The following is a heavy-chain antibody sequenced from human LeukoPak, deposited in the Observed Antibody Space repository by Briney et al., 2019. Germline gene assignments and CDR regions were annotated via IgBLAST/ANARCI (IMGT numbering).Heavy chain of an antibody. D-gene: IGHD5-12*01. V-gene: IGHV3-23*01. CDR3: AKDKGRYSGYTAFDY. Sequence: GGSLRLSCAASGFTFSSYAMSWVRQAPGKGLEWVSAISGSGGSTYYADSVEGRFTISRDNSKNTLYLQMNSLRAEDTAVYYCAKDKGRYSGYTAFDYWGQGTLVTVSS. CDR1: GFTFSSYA. J-gene: IGHJ4*02. CDR2: ISGSGGST.